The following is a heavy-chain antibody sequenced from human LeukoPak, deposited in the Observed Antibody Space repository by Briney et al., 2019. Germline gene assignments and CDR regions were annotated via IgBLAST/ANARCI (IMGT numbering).Heavy chain of an antibody. D-gene: IGHD3-10*01. CDR2: ISSSSSTI. V-gene: IGHV3-48*04. J-gene: IGHJ4*02. CDR1: GFTVSSNY. CDR3: AREIDGDGSEPSEFDY. Sequence: GGSLRLSCAASGFTVSSNYMSWVRQAPGKGLEWVSYISSSSSTIYYADSVKGRFTISRDNAKNSLYLQMNSLRAEDTAVYYCAREIDGDGSEPSEFDYWGQGTLVTVSS.